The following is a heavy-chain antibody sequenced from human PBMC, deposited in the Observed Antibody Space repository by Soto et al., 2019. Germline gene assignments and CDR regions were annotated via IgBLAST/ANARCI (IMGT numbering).Heavy chain of an antibody. V-gene: IGHV3-21*01. CDR1: AFTFSSYS. CDR3: ARARGDSYFYGVDV. J-gene: IGHJ6*02. Sequence: EVQLVESGGGLVKPGESLRLTCAASAFTFSSYSMIWVRQAPGKGLEWVSAISSGSRYIHYADSVKGRFTISRDNAKNSRYLQMNSLRAEDTALYSCARARGDSYFYGVDVWGQGSTVTVSS. CDR2: ISSGSRYI. D-gene: IGHD4-17*01.